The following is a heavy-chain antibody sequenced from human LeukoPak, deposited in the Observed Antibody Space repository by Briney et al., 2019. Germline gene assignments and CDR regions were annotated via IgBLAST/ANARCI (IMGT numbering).Heavy chain of an antibody. CDR2: IYYSGST. CDR3: ARAVYDYIWGSYRFDY. CDR1: GGSFSGYY. V-gene: IGHV4-34*09. J-gene: IGHJ4*02. D-gene: IGHD3-16*02. Sequence: PSETLSLTCVVYGGSFSGYYWSWIRQPPGKGLEWIGFIYYSGSTYYNPSLKSRVTFSVDTSKNQFSLKLSSVNAADTAVYYCARAVYDYIWGSYRFDYWGQGTLVTVSS.